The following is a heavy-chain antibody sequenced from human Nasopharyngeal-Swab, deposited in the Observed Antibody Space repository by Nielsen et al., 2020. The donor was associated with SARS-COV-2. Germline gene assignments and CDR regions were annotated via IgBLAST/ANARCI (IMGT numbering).Heavy chain of an antibody. J-gene: IGHJ4*02. D-gene: IGHD1-26*01. Sequence: GESLKISCAASGFTFSSYSMNWVRQAPGKGLEWVSSISSSSSYIYYADSVKGRFTISRDNAKNSLYLQMNSLRAEDTAVYYCASSHSGSFWGQGILVTVSS. CDR2: ISSSSSYI. V-gene: IGHV3-21*01. CDR1: GFTFSSYS. CDR3: ASSHSGSF.